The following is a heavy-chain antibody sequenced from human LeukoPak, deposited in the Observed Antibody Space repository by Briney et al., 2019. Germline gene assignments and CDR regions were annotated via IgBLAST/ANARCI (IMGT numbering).Heavy chain of an antibody. CDR2: NNVGNGNT. D-gene: IGHD6-13*01. Sequence: ASVKVSCKASGYTFTTYALTWVRQAPGQRLEWMGWNNVGNGNTKSSQKFQGRVTITRDMSASTAYMELSSLRSEDTAVYYCARGLGYGVFDPWGQGTLVTVSS. CDR3: ARGLGYGVFDP. CDR1: GYTFTTYA. J-gene: IGHJ5*02. V-gene: IGHV1-3*01.